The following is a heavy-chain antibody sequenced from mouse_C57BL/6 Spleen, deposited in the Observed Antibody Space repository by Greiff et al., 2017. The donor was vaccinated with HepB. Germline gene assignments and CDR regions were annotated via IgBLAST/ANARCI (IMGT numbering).Heavy chain of an antibody. Sequence: QVQLQQSGAELARPGASVKLSCKASGYTFTSYGISWVKQRTGQGLEWIGEIYPRSGNTYYNEKFKGKATLTADKSSSTAYMELRSLTSEDSAVYFCAREKLDGYDGSYWGQGTLVTVSA. V-gene: IGHV1-81*01. J-gene: IGHJ3*01. CDR3: AREKLDGYDGSY. CDR1: GYTFTSYG. CDR2: IYPRSGNT. D-gene: IGHD2-2*01.